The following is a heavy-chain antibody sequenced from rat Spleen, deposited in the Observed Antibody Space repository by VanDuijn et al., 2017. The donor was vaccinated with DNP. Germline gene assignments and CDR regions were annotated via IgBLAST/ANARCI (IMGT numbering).Heavy chain of an antibody. V-gene: IGHV5-20*01. J-gene: IGHJ3*01. Sequence: EVQLVESGGGLIQPGRSLKLSCAASGFTFSDYYMAWVRQAPTKGLEWVASITNTGDSTYYSDSVKGRFTISRDNAKNTQYLQMDSLRSEDTATYYCTTDPSYYSSPFAYWGQGTLVTVSS. CDR3: TTDPSYYSSPFAY. D-gene: IGHD1-2*01. CDR2: ITNTGDST. CDR1: GFTFSDYY.